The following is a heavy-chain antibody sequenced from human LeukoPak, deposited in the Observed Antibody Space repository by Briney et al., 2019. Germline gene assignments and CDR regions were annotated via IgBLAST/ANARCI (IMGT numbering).Heavy chain of an antibody. V-gene: IGHV4-31*03. Sequence: SETLSLTCTVSGGSISSGGYYWSWIRQHPGKGLEWIGYIYYSGSTYYNPSLKSRVTISVDTSKNQFSLKLSSVTAADTAVYYCARDQGYCSSTSCPSGWFDPWGQGTLVTVSS. J-gene: IGHJ5*02. CDR1: GGSISSGGYY. CDR3: ARDQGYCSSTSCPSGWFDP. CDR2: IYYSGST. D-gene: IGHD2-2*01.